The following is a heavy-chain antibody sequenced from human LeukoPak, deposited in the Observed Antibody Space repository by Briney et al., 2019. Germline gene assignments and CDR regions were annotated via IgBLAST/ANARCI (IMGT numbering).Heavy chain of an antibody. J-gene: IGHJ4*02. D-gene: IGHD7-27*01. CDR2: IYYFGST. V-gene: IGHV4-59*01. CDR3: AKLGRARAY. Sequence: SETLSLTCTVSGGSIDTYYWSWIRQPPGKGLEWIGYIYYFGSTDYDPSLKSRVTLSVDTSKNQFSLSLRSVTAADTAVYYCAKLGRARAYWGQGILVRVSS. CDR1: GGSIDTYY.